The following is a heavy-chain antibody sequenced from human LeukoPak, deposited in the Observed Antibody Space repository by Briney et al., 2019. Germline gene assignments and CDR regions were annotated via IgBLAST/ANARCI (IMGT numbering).Heavy chain of an antibody. CDR1: GFTFDDYA. V-gene: IGHV3-9*01. J-gene: IGHJ6*02. D-gene: IGHD6-19*01. Sequence: GGFLRLSCAASGFTFDDYAMHWVRQAPGKGLEWVSGISWNSGSIGYADSVKGRFTISRDNAKNPLYLQMNSLRAEDTALYYCAKDGSGWFGYGMDVWGQGTKVTVSS. CDR2: ISWNSGSI. CDR3: AKDGSGWFGYGMDV.